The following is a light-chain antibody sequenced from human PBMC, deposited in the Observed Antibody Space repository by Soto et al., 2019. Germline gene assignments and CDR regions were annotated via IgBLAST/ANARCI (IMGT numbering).Light chain of an antibody. V-gene: IGLV1-47*02. Sequence: QAVVTQPPSASGTPGQRVTIACSGSSYNIETNDIYWHQQLPGSAPKLLIYSNDQRPSGVPDRFSASKSGTSASLAISGLRSEDEAEYCCATWDDSLSGVVFGGGTKVTVL. CDR2: SND. CDR3: ATWDDSLSGVV. J-gene: IGLJ2*01. CDR1: SYNIETND.